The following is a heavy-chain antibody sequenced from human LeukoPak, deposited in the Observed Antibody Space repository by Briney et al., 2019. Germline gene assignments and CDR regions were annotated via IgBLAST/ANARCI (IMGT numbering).Heavy chain of an antibody. CDR1: GFTFGKNR. V-gene: IGHV3-21*06. CDR2: ISSSSNYI. CDR3: ARDPVVVVPAATPGSSSYYYYKGLDV. J-gene: IGHJ6*02. D-gene: IGHD2-2*01. Sequence: GGSLRLSCVASGFTFGKNRMHWVRQTPGKGLEWVASISSSSNYIFYGDSVRGRFTISRDNANNSLSLHISSLSAEDTGVYYCARDPVVVVPAATPGSSSYYYYKGLDVWGQGTTVTVSS.